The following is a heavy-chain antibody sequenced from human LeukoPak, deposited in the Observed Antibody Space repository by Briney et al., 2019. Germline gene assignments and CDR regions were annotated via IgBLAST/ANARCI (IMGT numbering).Heavy chain of an antibody. CDR3: AKDRAPGPIVATIPHGMDV. CDR2: ISGSGGST. V-gene: IGHV3-23*01. CDR1: GFTFSSYA. J-gene: IGHJ6*02. D-gene: IGHD5-12*01. Sequence: PGGSLRLSCAASGFTFSSYAMSWVRQAPGKGLEWVSAISGSGGSTYYADSVKGRFTISRDNSKNTLYLQMNSLRAEDTAVYYCAKDRAPGPIVATIPHGMDVWGQGTTVTVSS.